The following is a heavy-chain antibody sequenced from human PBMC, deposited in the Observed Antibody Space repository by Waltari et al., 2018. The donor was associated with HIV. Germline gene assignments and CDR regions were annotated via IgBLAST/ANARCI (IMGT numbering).Heavy chain of an antibody. D-gene: IGHD4-17*01. CDR1: GGSIRSYY. V-gene: IGHV4-59*01. Sequence: QVQLQESGPGLVKTSETLSLTCPVSGGSIRSYYWSWIRQTPGQGMEWIGYIYYSVITNYNPSLKSRVTISVDTSKNQFSLKLSSVTAADTAVYYCARDRKHDYGDYYYYYYYMDVWGKGTTVTVSS. CDR3: ARDRKHDYGDYYYYYYYMDV. J-gene: IGHJ6*03. CDR2: IYYSVIT.